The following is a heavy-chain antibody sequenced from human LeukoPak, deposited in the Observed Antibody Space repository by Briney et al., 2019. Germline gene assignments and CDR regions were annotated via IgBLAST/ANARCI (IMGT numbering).Heavy chain of an antibody. Sequence: PGKSLRLSCAAGGFTFSNYGMQWVRQAPGKGLKWVAVISSDGNNKYYADSVKGRFTISRDNSKNTLYLQMNSLTTEDTAVYFCAKGAPIGWAVVDYWGQGTLVTVSS. CDR1: GFTFSNYG. CDR2: ISSDGNNK. CDR3: AKGAPIGWAVVDY. V-gene: IGHV3-30*18. J-gene: IGHJ4*02. D-gene: IGHD6-19*01.